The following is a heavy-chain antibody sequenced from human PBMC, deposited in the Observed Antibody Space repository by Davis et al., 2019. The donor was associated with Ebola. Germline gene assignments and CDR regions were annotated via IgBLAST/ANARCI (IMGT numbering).Heavy chain of an antibody. CDR2: ISGSGGRT. CDR3: ARDHLHPFDY. CDR1: GFSFSSYD. D-gene: IGHD4-11*01. J-gene: IGHJ4*02. V-gene: IGHV3-23*01. Sequence: GESLKISCAASGFSFSSYDMTWVRQALGKGLEWVSIISGSGGRTYYADSVKGRFTISRDNAKNSLYLQMNSLRDEDTAVYYCARDHLHPFDYWGQGTLVTVSS.